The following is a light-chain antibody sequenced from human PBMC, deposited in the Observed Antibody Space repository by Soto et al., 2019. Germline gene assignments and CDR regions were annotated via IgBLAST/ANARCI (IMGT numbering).Light chain of an antibody. CDR2: AAS. CDR1: QDISSW. Sequence: DIQMTQSPSSVSASVGDRVTITCRASQDISSWLAWYQQKPGKAPKIMIHAASSLQGGVPSRFSGSGSGTEFTFTISSLQPEDFATYYCQQASSFPPTFGQGTRLEI. CDR3: QQASSFPPT. V-gene: IGKV1-12*01. J-gene: IGKJ5*01.